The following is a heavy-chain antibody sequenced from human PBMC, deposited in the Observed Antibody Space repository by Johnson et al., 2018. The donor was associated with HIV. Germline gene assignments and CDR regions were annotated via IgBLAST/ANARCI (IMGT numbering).Heavy chain of an antibody. V-gene: IGHV3-15*01. D-gene: IGHD3-16*01. CDR2: IKSKTDGGTT. CDR3: AVKLGLNDAFDI. J-gene: IGHJ3*02. Sequence: VQLVESGGGVVQPGGSLRLSCAASAFTFSSYGMHWVRQAPGKGLEWVGRIKSKTDGGTTDYAAPVKGRFTISRDDSKNTLYLQMNSLRAEDTAVYYCAVKLGLNDAFDIWGQGTMVTVSS. CDR1: AFTFSSYG.